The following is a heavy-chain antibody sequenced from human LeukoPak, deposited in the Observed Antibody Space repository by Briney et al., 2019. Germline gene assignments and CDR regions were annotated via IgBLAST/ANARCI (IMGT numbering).Heavy chain of an antibody. J-gene: IGHJ4*02. CDR3: ARVATEFGFDY. V-gene: IGHV4-59*01. Sequence: SETLSLTCTVSGGSISSYYWSWIRQPPGKGLEWNGYIYYSASTNYNPSLKSRVTISVDTSKNQFSLKLSSVTAADTAVYYCARVATEFGFDYWGQGTLVTVSS. D-gene: IGHD2-15*01. CDR2: IYYSAST. CDR1: GGSISSYY.